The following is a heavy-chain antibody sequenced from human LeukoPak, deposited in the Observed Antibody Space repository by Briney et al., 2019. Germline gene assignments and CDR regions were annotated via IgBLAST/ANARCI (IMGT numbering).Heavy chain of an antibody. Sequence: SVKVSCKASGGTFSSYAISWVRQAPGQGLEWMGRIIPILGIANYAQKFQGRVTITADKSTSTAYMELSSLRSEDTAVYYCARGAREQPDNYWGQGTLVTVSS. CDR1: GGTFSSYA. J-gene: IGHJ4*02. CDR3: ARGAREQPDNY. V-gene: IGHV1-69*04. CDR2: IIPILGIA. D-gene: IGHD6-13*01.